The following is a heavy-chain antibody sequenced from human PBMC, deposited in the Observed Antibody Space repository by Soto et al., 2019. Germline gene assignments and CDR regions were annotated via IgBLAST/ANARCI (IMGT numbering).Heavy chain of an antibody. CDR1: GGTFSSYA. CDR2: IIPIFGTA. Sequence: RASVKVSCKASGGTFSSYAISWVRQAPGQGLEWMGGIIPIFGTANYAQKFQGRVTITADESTSTAYMELSSLRSEDTAVYYCARVATMIVQGLNWFDPWGQGTLVTVSS. J-gene: IGHJ5*02. D-gene: IGHD3-22*01. V-gene: IGHV1-69*13. CDR3: ARVATMIVQGLNWFDP.